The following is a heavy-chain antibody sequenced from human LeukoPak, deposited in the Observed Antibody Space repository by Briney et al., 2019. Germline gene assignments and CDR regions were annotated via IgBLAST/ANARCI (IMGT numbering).Heavy chain of an antibody. V-gene: IGHV4-34*01. CDR3: ARAPTYYYDSSGYHYAFDI. Sequence: SETLSLTCAVYGGSFSGYYWSWIRQPPGKGLEWIGEINHSGSTNYNPSLKSRVTISVDTSKNQFSLKLSSVTAADTAVYYCARAPTYYYDSSGYHYAFDIWGQGTMVTVSS. CDR2: INHSGST. J-gene: IGHJ3*02. CDR1: GGSFSGYY. D-gene: IGHD3-22*01.